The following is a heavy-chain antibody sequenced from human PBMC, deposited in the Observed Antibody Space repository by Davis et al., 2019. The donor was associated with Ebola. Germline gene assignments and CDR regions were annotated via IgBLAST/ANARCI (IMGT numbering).Heavy chain of an antibody. D-gene: IGHD5-24*01. CDR1: GFTVSSNY. J-gene: IGHJ6*02. Sequence: GESLKISCAASGFTVSSNYMSWVRQAPGKGLEWVSVIYSGCSTYYADSVMGRFTISRDNSKNTLYLQMHSLRAEDTAGYYCARGEMATIHYYYGIDVLDQGTTVTVSS. CDR2: IYSGCST. V-gene: IGHV3-66*01. CDR3: ARGEMATIHYYYGIDV.